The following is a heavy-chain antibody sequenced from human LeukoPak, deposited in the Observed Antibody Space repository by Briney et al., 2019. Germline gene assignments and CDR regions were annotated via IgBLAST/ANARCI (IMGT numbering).Heavy chain of an antibody. Sequence: ASVKVSCKASGYTFTGYYIHWVRQAPAQGLEWMGWINPNSGVTNYAQKFQGRVTMTRDTSISTAYMELNRLRSDDTAVYYCARGDGDGYNFWYWGQGTLVTVPS. J-gene: IGHJ4*02. CDR2: INPNSGVT. D-gene: IGHD5-24*01. V-gene: IGHV1-2*02. CDR1: GYTFTGYY. CDR3: ARGDGDGYNFWY.